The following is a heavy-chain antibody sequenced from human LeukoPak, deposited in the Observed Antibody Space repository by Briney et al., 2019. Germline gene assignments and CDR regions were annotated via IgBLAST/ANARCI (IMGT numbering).Heavy chain of an antibody. J-gene: IGHJ4*02. CDR2: IRQDGSEQ. D-gene: IGHD1-26*01. Sequence: IRQDGSEQFYVDSVKGRFTISRDNDKTSLYLQMNSLRGEDTAVYFCARAGGSWELILWGQGTLVTVS. V-gene: IGHV3-7*01. CDR3: ARAGGSWELIL.